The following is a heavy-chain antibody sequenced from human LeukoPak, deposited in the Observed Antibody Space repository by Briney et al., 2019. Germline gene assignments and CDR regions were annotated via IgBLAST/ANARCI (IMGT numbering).Heavy chain of an antibody. V-gene: IGHV4-34*01. CDR2: INHSGST. Sequence: SETLSLTCAVYGGSFSGYYWSWIRQPPGKGLEWIGEINHSGSTNYNPSLTSRVTISVDTSKNQFSLKLSSVTAADTAVYYCAGGGTAMVFPAQRFDYWGQGTLVTVSS. J-gene: IGHJ4*02. CDR1: GGSFSGYY. D-gene: IGHD5-18*01. CDR3: AGGGTAMVFPAQRFDY.